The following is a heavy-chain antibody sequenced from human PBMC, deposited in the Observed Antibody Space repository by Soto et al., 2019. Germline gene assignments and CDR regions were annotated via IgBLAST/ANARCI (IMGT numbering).Heavy chain of an antibody. D-gene: IGHD1-1*01. V-gene: IGHV4-31*03. CDR1: GGSISSGGYY. Sequence: QVQLQESGPGLVKPSQTLSLTCTVSGGSISSGGYYWSWIRQHPGKGLEWIGYIYYSGSTHCNPSLKIRVTISVDTSKNQFSLKLSSVTAADTAVYYCARASLERQEPAFDIWGQGTMVTVSS. CDR2: IYYSGST. CDR3: ARASLERQEPAFDI. J-gene: IGHJ3*02.